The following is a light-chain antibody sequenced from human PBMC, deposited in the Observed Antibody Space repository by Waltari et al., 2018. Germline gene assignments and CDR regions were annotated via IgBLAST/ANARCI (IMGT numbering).Light chain of an antibody. Sequence: DIQLTQSPSFLSASVGDRVTIPCRASQGISSYLAWYQQKPGKAPKLLIYAASTLHSGVPSRCSGSGSGTEFTRTISSLQPEDFATYYCQQLNSYPLTFGGGTKVEIK. CDR2: AAS. CDR1: QGISSY. J-gene: IGKJ4*01. V-gene: IGKV1-9*01. CDR3: QQLNSYPLT.